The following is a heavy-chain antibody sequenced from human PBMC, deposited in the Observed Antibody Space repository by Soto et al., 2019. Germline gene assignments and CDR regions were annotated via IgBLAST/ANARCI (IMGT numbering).Heavy chain of an antibody. CDR2: IYYSGST. CDR1: GGSISSYY. CDR3: ARAYYYFWSGYSIYYPYYYMDV. J-gene: IGHJ6*03. Sequence: PSETLSLTCTVSGGSISSYYWSWIRQPPGKGQEWIGYIYYSGSTNYNPSLKSRVTISVDTSKNQFSLKLSSVTAADTAVYYCARAYYYFWSGYSIYYPYYYMDVWGKGTTVTVS. V-gene: IGHV4-59*01. D-gene: IGHD3-3*01.